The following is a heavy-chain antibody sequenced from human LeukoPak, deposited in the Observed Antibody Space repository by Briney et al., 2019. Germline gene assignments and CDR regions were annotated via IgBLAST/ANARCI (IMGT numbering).Heavy chain of an antibody. Sequence: SETLSFTCDVSGGSISNGNWWSWVRQPPGKGLEWIGEIYHTGRTNYNPSLKSRVSISVDKSKNQLSLNLNSVTAADTAVYYCVRCGSYCLDYWGQGTLVTVSS. CDR2: IYHTGRT. V-gene: IGHV4-4*02. D-gene: IGHD1-26*01. CDR1: GGSISNGNW. CDR3: VRCGSYCLDY. J-gene: IGHJ4*02.